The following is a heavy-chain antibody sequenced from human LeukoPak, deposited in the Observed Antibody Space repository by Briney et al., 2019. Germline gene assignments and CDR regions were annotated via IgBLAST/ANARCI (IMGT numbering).Heavy chain of an antibody. D-gene: IGHD2-8*01. CDR2: ISTNGGNT. Sequence: PGGSLRLSCAASGFTFSSYAMHWVRQAPGKGLECVSAISTNGGNTHYANSVKGRFTISRDNSKNTLYLQMGSLRAEDMAVYYCAREGYLTNIRKYGDYWGQGTLVTVSS. V-gene: IGHV3-64*01. J-gene: IGHJ4*02. CDR3: AREGYLTNIRKYGDY. CDR1: GFTFSSYA.